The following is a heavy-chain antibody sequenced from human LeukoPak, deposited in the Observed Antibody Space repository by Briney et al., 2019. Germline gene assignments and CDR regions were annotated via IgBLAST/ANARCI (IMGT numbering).Heavy chain of an antibody. Sequence: PGRSLRLSCAASGFTFSSYGMHWVRQAPGKGLEWVAVISYDGSNKYYADSVKGRFTISRDNSKNTLYLQMNSLRAEDTAVYYCAKDLLYYDSSGSPYWGQGTLVTVSP. V-gene: IGHV3-30*18. D-gene: IGHD3-22*01. CDR1: GFTFSSYG. J-gene: IGHJ4*02. CDR2: ISYDGSNK. CDR3: AKDLLYYDSSGSPY.